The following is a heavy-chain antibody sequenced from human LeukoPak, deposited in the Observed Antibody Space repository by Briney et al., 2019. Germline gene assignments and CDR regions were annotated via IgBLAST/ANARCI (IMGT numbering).Heavy chain of an antibody. D-gene: IGHD2-2*01. CDR2: FYYSGST. V-gene: IGHV4-39*02. J-gene: IGHJ4*02. CDR1: GGSISSSSYY. CDR3: ARESPPDIVVVPAAMATDY. Sequence: KASETLSLTCTVSGGSISSSSYYWGWIRQPPGKGLEWIGSFYYSGSTYYHPSLTSRVTISVDTSKNQFSLKLSSVTAADTAVYYCARESPPDIVVVPAAMATDYWGQGTLVTVSS.